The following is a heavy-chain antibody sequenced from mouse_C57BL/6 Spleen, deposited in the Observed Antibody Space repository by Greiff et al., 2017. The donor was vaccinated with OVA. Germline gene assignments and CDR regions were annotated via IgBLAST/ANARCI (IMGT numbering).Heavy chain of an antibody. CDR1: GFNIKNTY. CDR3: ANDYYGSSYGYFDV. J-gene: IGHJ1*03. D-gene: IGHD1-1*01. Sequence: EVQLVESVAELVRPGASVKLSCTASGFNIKNTYMHWVKQRPEQGLEWIGRIDPANGNTKYAPKFQGKATITADTSSNTAYLQLSSLTSEDTAIYYCANDYYGSSYGYFDVWGTGTTVTVSS. V-gene: IGHV14-3*01. CDR2: IDPANGNT.